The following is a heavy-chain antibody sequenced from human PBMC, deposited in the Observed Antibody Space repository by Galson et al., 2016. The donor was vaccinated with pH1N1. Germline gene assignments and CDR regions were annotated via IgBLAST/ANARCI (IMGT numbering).Heavy chain of an antibody. CDR3: ARGRAKGGAGAGSSPYYFDF. V-gene: IGHV4-61*02. J-gene: IGHJ4*02. Sequence: TLSLTCTVSSGSVSGANYYWTWIRQSAGKGLEWIGRIYFSGSTSYNPSLRGRVSISVDTSKNQFSLDLTSVTAADTAVYYCARGRAKGGAGAGSSPYYFDFWGLGTRVTVSP. CDR1: SGSVSGANYY. CDR2: IYFSGST. D-gene: IGHD6-13*01.